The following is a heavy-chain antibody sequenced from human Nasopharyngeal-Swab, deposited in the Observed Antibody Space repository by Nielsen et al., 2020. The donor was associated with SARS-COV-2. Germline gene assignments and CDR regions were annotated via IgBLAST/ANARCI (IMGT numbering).Heavy chain of an antibody. Sequence: LSPTCAASGFTFDDYAMHWVRQAPGKGLEWVSGISWNSGSIGYADSVKGRFTISRDNAKNSLYLQMNSLRAEDTALYYCAKDIRPSIAATDYWGQGTLVTVSS. D-gene: IGHD6-6*01. V-gene: IGHV3-9*01. CDR1: GFTFDDYA. CDR2: ISWNSGSI. J-gene: IGHJ4*02. CDR3: AKDIRPSIAATDY.